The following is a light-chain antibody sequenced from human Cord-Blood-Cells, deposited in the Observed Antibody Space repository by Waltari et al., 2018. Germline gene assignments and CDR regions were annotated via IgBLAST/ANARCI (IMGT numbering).Light chain of an antibody. CDR2: DAS. J-gene: IGKJ3*01. CDR3: QQYDNLPFT. CDR1: QDISIY. Sequence: DIQMTQSPSSLSASVGDRVTITCQASQDISIYLNWYQQKQGKAPKLLIYDASNLETGVPSRFSGSGSWTDFTFTISSLQPEDIATYYCQQYDNLPFTFGPGTKVDIK. V-gene: IGKV1-33*01.